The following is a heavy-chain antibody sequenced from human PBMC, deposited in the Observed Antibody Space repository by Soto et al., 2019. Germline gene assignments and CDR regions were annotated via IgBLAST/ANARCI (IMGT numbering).Heavy chain of an antibody. CDR3: ARDFGYCSSTSCHNRAPNWFDP. CDR1: GYTFTGYY. V-gene: IGHV1-2*04. J-gene: IGHJ5*02. CDR2: INPNSGGT. D-gene: IGHD2-2*01. Sequence: GASVKVSCKASGYTFTGYYMHWGRQAPGQGLERMGWINPNSGGTNYAQKFQGWVTMTRDTSISTAYMELSRLRSDDTAVYYCARDFGYCSSTSCHNRAPNWFDPWGQGTLVTVSS.